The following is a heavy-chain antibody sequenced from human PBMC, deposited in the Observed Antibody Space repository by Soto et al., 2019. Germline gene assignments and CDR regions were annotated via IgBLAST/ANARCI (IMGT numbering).Heavy chain of an antibody. CDR1: GFTFSSYA. J-gene: IGHJ6*03. Sequence: GGPLRLSCAASGFTFSSYAMSWVRQAPGKGLEWVSAISGSGGSTYYADSVKGRFTISRDNSKNTLYLQMNSLRAEDTAVYYCAKGIFSTYYYYYMDVWGKGTTVTVSS. CDR3: AKGIFSTYYYYYMDV. CDR2: ISGSGGST. V-gene: IGHV3-23*01.